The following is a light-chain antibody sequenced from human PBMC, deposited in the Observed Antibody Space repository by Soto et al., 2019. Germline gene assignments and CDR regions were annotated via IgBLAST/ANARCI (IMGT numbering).Light chain of an antibody. CDR3: QQYYTWPLT. CDR1: QGVSRK. J-gene: IGKJ5*01. Sequence: EIVMTQSPATLSVAPGERVTFSCRASQGVSRKLAWYQHKPGQAPRLLISGASTGATGIPARFSGSGSGTEFTLTISSLQSEDCAIYYCQQYYTWPLTFGQGTRLEIK. CDR2: GAS. V-gene: IGKV3-15*01.